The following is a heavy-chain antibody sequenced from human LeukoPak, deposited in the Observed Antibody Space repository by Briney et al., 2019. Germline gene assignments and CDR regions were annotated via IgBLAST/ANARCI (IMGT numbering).Heavy chain of an antibody. J-gene: IGHJ4*02. D-gene: IGHD6-13*01. CDR1: GFTFSSYS. CDR3: ASQYTSSRIFDD. V-gene: IGHV3-21*01. CDR2: ISSSSTYI. Sequence: GGSLRLSCAASGFTFSSYSMNWVRQAPGKGLEWVSSISSSSTYIYYADSVKGRFTVSRDNAKNSLYLQMNSLRAEDTAVYFCASQYTSSRIFDDWGQGTLVIVSS.